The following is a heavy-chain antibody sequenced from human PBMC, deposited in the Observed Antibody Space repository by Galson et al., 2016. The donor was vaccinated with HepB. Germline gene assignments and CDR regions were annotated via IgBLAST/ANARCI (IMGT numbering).Heavy chain of an antibody. Sequence: SLRLSCAASGVTVGNNYMNWVRQAPGKGLEWVSLIYSGGSIEYADSVWGRFTISRDSSKNTLYLQMNSLRAEDTAVYYCARDPPGGGAWGQGTLVTVSS. V-gene: IGHV3-66*01. CDR1: GVTVGNNY. CDR3: ARDPPGGGA. CDR2: IYSGGSI. J-gene: IGHJ4*02. D-gene: IGHD4/OR15-4a*01.